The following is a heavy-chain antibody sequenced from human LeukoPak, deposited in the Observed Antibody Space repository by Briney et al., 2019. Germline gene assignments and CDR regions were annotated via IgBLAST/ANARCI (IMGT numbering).Heavy chain of an antibody. D-gene: IGHD6-19*01. CDR1: GLTFSGYS. Sequence: GGSLRLSCAASGLTFSGYSMNWVRQAPVKGLEWVSCISSSSSYIYYADSVKGRFTISRDNAKNSLYLQMNSLRAEDTAVYYCARETAVAGIDYYYYMDVWGKGTTVTVSS. CDR2: ISSSSSYI. J-gene: IGHJ6*03. V-gene: IGHV3-21*01. CDR3: ARETAVAGIDYYYYMDV.